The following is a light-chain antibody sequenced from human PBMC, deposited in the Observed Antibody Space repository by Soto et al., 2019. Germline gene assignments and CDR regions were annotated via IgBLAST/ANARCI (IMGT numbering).Light chain of an antibody. CDR1: QSVSSSF. CDR3: QQYGSSPLT. CDR2: DAS. J-gene: IGKJ4*01. V-gene: IGKV3D-20*01. Sequence: EIVLTQSPATLSLSPGERATLSCRASQSVSSSFLAWYQQKPGLAPRLLIYDASSRATGIPDRFSGSGSGTDFTLTSSRLEPEDFAVYYCQQYGSSPLTFGGGTKVEIK.